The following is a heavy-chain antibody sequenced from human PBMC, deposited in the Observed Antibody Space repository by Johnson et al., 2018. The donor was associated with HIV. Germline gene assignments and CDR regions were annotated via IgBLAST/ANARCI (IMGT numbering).Heavy chain of an antibody. D-gene: IGHD6-13*01. CDR1: GFTFSNYA. Sequence: QVQLVESGGGVVQPGRSLRLSCATSGFTFSNYAMHWVRQDPGKGLEWVAVISYDGSNKSYADSVKGRFPISRDNSKNTLYLQMNSLRAEDTAVYYCARDRRGHLSWSSDAFDIWGQGTMVTVSS. J-gene: IGHJ3*02. CDR2: ISYDGSNK. V-gene: IGHV3-33*05. CDR3: ARDRRGHLSWSSDAFDI.